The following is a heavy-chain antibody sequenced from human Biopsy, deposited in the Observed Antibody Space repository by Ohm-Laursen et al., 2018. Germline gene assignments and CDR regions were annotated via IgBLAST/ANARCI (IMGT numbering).Heavy chain of an antibody. J-gene: IGHJ6*02. Sequence: LTLSCSASGFTYSKTGVHGVRQALGGGRECVEAISYDGSKTDYGDSVKGRLNISRDNSKNTLDLQMSSLRVEDTAVYFCAKDKGTFNFYYYGMDVWGQGTTVTVSS. CDR1: GFTYSKTG. CDR3: AKDKGTFNFYYYGMDV. V-gene: IGHV3-30*18. CDR2: ISYDGSKT. D-gene: IGHD2/OR15-2a*01.